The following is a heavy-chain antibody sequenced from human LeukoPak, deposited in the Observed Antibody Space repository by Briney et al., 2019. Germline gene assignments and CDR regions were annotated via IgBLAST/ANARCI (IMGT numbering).Heavy chain of an antibody. CDR1: GXTFSIYE. J-gene: IGHJ4*02. Sequence: PGGSLRLSCVVSGXTFSIYEMNWVRQAPGKGLEWVSYISSSARTIYYADSVKGRFTISRDNAKNSLYLQMNSLRTEDTAVYYCASSTAIGYWGQGTLVTVSS. V-gene: IGHV3-48*03. CDR3: ASSTAIGY. CDR2: ISSSARTI.